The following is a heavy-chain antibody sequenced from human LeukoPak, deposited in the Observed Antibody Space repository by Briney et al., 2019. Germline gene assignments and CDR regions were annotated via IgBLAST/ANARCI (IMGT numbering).Heavy chain of an antibody. CDR1: GFTFRNYD. V-gene: IGHV3-33*05. D-gene: IGHD3-22*01. Sequence: PGKSLRLSCAASGFTFRNYDMHWVRQAPGKGLEWVAIMLFDGSNSHYGASVKGRFTISRDNSNNTLYLQMTSLRAEDTALYYCARDHHYYDSSGLRTGSIDYWGQGTLVTVSS. CDR3: ARDHHYYDSSGLRTGSIDY. CDR2: MLFDGSNS. J-gene: IGHJ4*02.